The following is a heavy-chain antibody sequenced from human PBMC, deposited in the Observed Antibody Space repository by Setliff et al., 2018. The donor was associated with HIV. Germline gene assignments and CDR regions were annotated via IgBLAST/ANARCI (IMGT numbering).Heavy chain of an antibody. J-gene: IGHJ4*02. Sequence: ETLSLTCTVSGGSISSYYWSWIRQPAGKGLEWIGRIYTSGSTNYNPSLKSRVTISADTSKNQVSLKLTSVTAADSAVYYCARKDWTVAALEYWGQGTLVTVSS. D-gene: IGHD1-1*01. CDR3: ARKDWTVAALEY. CDR2: IYTSGST. CDR1: GGSISSYY. V-gene: IGHV4-4*07.